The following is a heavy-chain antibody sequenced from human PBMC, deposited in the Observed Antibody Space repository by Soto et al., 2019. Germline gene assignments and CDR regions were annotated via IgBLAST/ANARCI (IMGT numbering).Heavy chain of an antibody. CDR2: ISSNSAYI. J-gene: IGHJ5*02. V-gene: IGHV3-21*01. CDR3: TRDASRDSSARGWFDP. CDR1: GFTFRSFT. Sequence: GGSLRLSCAASGFTFRSFTMNWVRQAPGKGLEWVSTISSNSAYIYYTDALRGRFTISRDNAKNSLHLQMNSLRAEDTAVYYCTRDASRDSSARGWFDPWGPGTRDTV. D-gene: IGHD6-13*01.